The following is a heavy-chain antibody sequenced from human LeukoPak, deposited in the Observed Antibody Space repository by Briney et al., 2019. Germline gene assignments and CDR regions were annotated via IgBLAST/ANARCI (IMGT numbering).Heavy chain of an antibody. V-gene: IGHV1-8*01. CDR1: GYTFTSYD. CDR3: ARRSVTAISSYFDY. J-gene: IGHJ4*02. Sequence: ASVKVSCKASGYTFTSYDINWVRQATGQGLEWMGWMNPNSGNTGYAQKFQGRVTMTRNTSISTAYMELSSLRSEDTAVYYCARRSVTAISSYFDYWGQGTLVTVSS. CDR2: MNPNSGNT. D-gene: IGHD2-21*02.